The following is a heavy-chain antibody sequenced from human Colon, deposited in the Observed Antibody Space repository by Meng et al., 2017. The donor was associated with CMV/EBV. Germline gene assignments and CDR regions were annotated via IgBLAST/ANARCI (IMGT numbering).Heavy chain of an antibody. CDR1: GGSISSYY. CDR3: ARAYSSSYRVDS. CDR2: IYYNGIT. J-gene: IGHJ4*02. D-gene: IGHD6-6*01. Sequence: GPLRLSCTVSGGSISSYYWSWIRQPPGKGLEWIGYIYYNGITNYNPSLKSRVTMSVDPSKNQFSVKLTFVTAADTAIYYCARAYSSSYRVDSWGQGTLVTVSS. V-gene: IGHV4-59*01.